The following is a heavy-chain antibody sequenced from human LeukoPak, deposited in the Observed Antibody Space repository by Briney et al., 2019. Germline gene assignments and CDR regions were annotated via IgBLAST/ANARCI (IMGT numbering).Heavy chain of an antibody. D-gene: IGHD2-2*01. Sequence: GGSLRLSCAASGFTFSNAWMNWVRQAPGKGLEWVGRIKSKTDGGTTDYAAPVKGRFTISRDDSKNTLYLQMNSLKTEDTAVCYCTTDDYQLLYFDYWGQGTLVTVSS. CDR2: IKSKTDGGTT. V-gene: IGHV3-15*07. CDR3: TTDDYQLLYFDY. J-gene: IGHJ4*02. CDR1: GFTFSNAW.